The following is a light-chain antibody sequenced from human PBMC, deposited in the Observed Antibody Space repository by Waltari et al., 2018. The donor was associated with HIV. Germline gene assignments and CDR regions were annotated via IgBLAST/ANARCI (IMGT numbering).Light chain of an antibody. CDR2: DA. V-gene: IGKV3-11*01. CDR3: QQRSNWPLT. J-gene: IGKJ4*01. Sequence: EIVLTQSPATLSLSPGERATLSCRASQSVRSLLGWYQQKPGQAPRLLIYDAFRATGTPARFSGSGSGTDFTLTISSLEPEDFAVYYCQQRSNWPLTFGGGTKVEIK. CDR1: QSVRSL.